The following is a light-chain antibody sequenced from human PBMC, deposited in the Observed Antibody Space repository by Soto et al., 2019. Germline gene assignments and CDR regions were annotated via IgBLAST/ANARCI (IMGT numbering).Light chain of an antibody. Sequence: ETVMTQSPVTLSVSPGDTATLSCRASQRVSNHFAWYQQKPGQAPRLLIYAASTRAAGVPVRFSGSGSETEFTLTIRSLQSEDFAVYYCQQYGSAPYAFGQGTRLEI. CDR2: AAS. CDR1: QRVSNH. CDR3: QQYGSAPYA. J-gene: IGKJ2*01. V-gene: IGKV3-15*01.